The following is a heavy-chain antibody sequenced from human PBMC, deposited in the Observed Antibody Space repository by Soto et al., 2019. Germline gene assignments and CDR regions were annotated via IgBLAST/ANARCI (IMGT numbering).Heavy chain of an antibody. J-gene: IGHJ4*02. Sequence: PGGSLRLSCVASGFTFRDYSMNWVRQAPGKGLECISYISPSSSKIYYAESVKGRFTISRDNARNSLYLHMNSLRDEDTAVYYCARGIGYYDSKSYYYFDSWGQGTLVTVS. CDR3: ARGIGYYDSKSYYYFDS. D-gene: IGHD3-10*01. CDR2: ISPSSSKI. V-gene: IGHV3-48*02. CDR1: GFTFRDYS.